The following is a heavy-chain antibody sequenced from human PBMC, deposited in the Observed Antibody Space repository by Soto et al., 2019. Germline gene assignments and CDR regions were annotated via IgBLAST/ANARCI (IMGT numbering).Heavy chain of an antibody. V-gene: IGHV4-30-4*02. CDR1: GGSISSGDSY. J-gene: IGHJ2*01. Sequence: SETLSLTCTVSGGSISSGDSYWSWIRQPPGKGLEWIGYIYYSGSSYYNPSLRSRVTISVDTSKNQFSLKLGSVTAADTAVYFCASADYNNYWYFDLWGRGTLVT. CDR2: IYYSGSS. D-gene: IGHD3-9*01. CDR3: ASADYNNYWYFDL.